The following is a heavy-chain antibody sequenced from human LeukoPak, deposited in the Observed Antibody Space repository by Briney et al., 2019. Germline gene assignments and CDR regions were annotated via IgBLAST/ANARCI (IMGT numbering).Heavy chain of an antibody. CDR1: GFTLSSYA. V-gene: IGHV3-30-3*01. D-gene: IGHD6-19*01. Sequence: PGGSLRLSCAASGFTLSSYAMHWVRQAPGKGLEWVALILYDGSNKYYADSVKGRFTISRDNSKNTLYLQMNSLRAEDTAVYYCARDPYSSGWTDYWGQGTLVTVSS. CDR2: ILYDGSNK. CDR3: ARDPYSSGWTDY. J-gene: IGHJ4*02.